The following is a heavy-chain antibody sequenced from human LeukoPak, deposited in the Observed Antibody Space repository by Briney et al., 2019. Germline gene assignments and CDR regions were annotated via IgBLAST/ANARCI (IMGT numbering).Heavy chain of an antibody. V-gene: IGHV4-38-2*02. J-gene: IGHJ4*02. CDR2: IYHSGST. D-gene: IGHD2-8*02. Sequence: SETLSLTCTVSGYSISSGYYWGWIRQPPGKGLEGIGSIYHSGSTYYNPPLKSRVTISEDTSKNQFSLKLSSVTAADTAVYYCARDRTGGFFDYWGQGTLVTVSS. CDR3: ARDRTGGFFDY. CDR1: GYSISSGYY.